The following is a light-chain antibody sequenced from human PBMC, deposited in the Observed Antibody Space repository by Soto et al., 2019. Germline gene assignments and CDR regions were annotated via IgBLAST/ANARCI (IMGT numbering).Light chain of an antibody. V-gene: IGKV3-11*01. J-gene: IGKJ5*01. CDR2: DAS. Sequence: EIVLTQSPPTLSLSPGERATLSGRASQTVSSYLAWYQQKPGQAPRLLIYDASNRATGIPARFSGSGSGTDFTLTISSLEPEDFVVYYCQQRNVWPWTFGQGTRLEIK. CDR3: QQRNVWPWT. CDR1: QTVSSY.